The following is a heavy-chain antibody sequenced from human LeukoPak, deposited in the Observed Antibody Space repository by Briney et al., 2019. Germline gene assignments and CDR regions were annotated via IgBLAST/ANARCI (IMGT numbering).Heavy chain of an antibody. V-gene: IGHV4-61*02. Sequence: ASQSLSLTCSVSGGSMRSDSSFWSWIRQPAGKGLERIGRIYATGNTNYNPSLERRVTISVDTSKNQFSLELTSVTAADTAVYDCARELGSDYGGYSPWVHGTLVTVSS. CDR3: ARELGSDYGGYSP. CDR2: IYATGNT. J-gene: IGHJ5*02. D-gene: IGHD4-23*01. CDR1: GGSMRSDSSF.